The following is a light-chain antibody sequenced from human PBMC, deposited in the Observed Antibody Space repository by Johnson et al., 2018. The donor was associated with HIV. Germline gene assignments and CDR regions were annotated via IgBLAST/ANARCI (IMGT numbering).Light chain of an antibody. CDR3: GTWESRLSAV. J-gene: IGLJ1*01. CDR1: SSNIGNNY. V-gene: IGLV1-51*02. CDR2: ENN. Sequence: QSVLTQPPSVSAAPGQKVTISCSGSSSNIGNNYVSWYQHLPGTAPQLLIYENNKRPSGIPDRFSGSKSGTSATLGITGLQTGDEADYYCGTWESRLSAVFGTGTKVTVL.